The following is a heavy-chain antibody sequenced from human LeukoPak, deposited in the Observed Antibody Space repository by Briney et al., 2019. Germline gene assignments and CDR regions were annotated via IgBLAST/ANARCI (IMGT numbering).Heavy chain of an antibody. CDR3: ARVFDILTGSYYYYYGMDV. D-gene: IGHD3-9*01. V-gene: IGHV1-2*02. Sequence: ASVKVSCKASGYTFTVYYMHWVRQAPGQGLEWMGWINPNSGGTNYAQKFQGRVTMTRDTSISTAYMELSRLRSDDTAVYYCARVFDILTGSYYYYYGMDVWGQGTTVTVSS. CDR2: INPNSGGT. CDR1: GYTFTVYY. J-gene: IGHJ6*02.